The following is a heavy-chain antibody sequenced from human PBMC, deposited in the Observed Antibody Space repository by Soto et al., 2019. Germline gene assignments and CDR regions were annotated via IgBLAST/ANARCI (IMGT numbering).Heavy chain of an antibody. D-gene: IGHD5-18*01. V-gene: IGHV1-69*13. CDR2: IIPIFGTA. CDR1: GGTFRSYA. J-gene: IGHJ6*02. Sequence: SVTVSCKASGGTFRSYAISWVRQAPRQGLEWMGGIIPIFGTANYAQKFQGRVTITADESTSTAYMELSSLRSEDTAVYYCARLRRGYSYGFYYYYGMDVWGQGTTVTVSS. CDR3: ARLRRGYSYGFYYYYGMDV.